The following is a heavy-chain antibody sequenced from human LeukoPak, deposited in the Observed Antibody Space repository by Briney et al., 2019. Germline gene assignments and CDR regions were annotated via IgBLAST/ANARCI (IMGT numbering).Heavy chain of an antibody. CDR3: ARNGPTAAGAFDI. CDR2: IHYGGSA. D-gene: IGHD6-13*01. CDR1: GGSISTTNW. V-gene: IGHV4-4*02. Sequence: SGTLSLTCDVSGGSISTTNWWTWVRQPPGKGLEWIGEIHYGGSATYNPSLNSRVSISLDKSKNQFSLKLRSVTAADTAVYYCARNGPTAAGAFDIWGQGTPVTASS. J-gene: IGHJ3*02.